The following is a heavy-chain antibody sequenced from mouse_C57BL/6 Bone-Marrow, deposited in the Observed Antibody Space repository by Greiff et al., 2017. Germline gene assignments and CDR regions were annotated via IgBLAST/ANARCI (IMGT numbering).Heavy chain of an antibody. CDR3: ARNPTVVPDY. J-gene: IGHJ2*01. CDR2: IHPNSGSN. V-gene: IGHV1-64*01. CDR1: GYTFTSYW. Sequence: VQLQQPGAELVKPGASVKLSCKASGYTFTSYWMHWVKQRPGQGLEWIGMIHPNSGSNNYNEKFQSKATLTVDKSSRTAYMQLSSLTSEDSAFYYCARNPTVVPDYWGQGTTLTVSS. D-gene: IGHD1-1*01.